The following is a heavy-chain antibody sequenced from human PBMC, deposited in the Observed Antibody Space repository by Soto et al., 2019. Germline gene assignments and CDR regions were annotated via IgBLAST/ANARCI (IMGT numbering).Heavy chain of an antibody. J-gene: IGHJ4*02. D-gene: IGHD3-10*01. CDR1: GFTFSSYA. Sequence: GGSLRLSCAASGFTFSSYAMSWVRQAPGKGLEWVSAISGSGGSTYYADSVKGRFTISRDNSKNTLYLQMNSLRAEDAAVYYCAKDGNGEKRYYFDYWGQGTLVTVSS. CDR3: AKDGNGEKRYYFDY. V-gene: IGHV3-23*01. CDR2: ISGSGGST.